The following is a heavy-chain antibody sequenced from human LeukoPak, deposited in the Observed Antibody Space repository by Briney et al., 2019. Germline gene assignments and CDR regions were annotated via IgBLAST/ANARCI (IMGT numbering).Heavy chain of an antibody. Sequence: GGSLRLSCAASGFTFSSYAMHWVRQAPGKGLEWVAVISYDGSNKYYADSVKGRFTISRDNSKNTLYLQMNSLRAEDTAVYYWASDWWYWGQGTLVTVSS. J-gene: IGHJ4*02. V-gene: IGHV3-30*01. D-gene: IGHD2-8*02. CDR1: GFTFSSYA. CDR2: ISYDGSNK. CDR3: ASDWWY.